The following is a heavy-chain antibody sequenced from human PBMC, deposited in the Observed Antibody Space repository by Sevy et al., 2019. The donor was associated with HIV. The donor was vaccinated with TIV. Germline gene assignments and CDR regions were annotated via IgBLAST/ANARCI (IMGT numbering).Heavy chain of an antibody. J-gene: IGHJ4*02. D-gene: IGHD1-26*01. CDR3: ARDLFSGSYYENY. CDR2: IKQDGSDK. Sequence: GGSLRLSCAASGFTLSNYWMSWVRQAPGKGLEWVANIKQDGSDKYYVCSVKGRFTISRDNAKNSLYLQMNSLRAEDTAVYYCARDLFSGSYYENYWGQGTLVTVSS. CDR1: GFTLSNYW. V-gene: IGHV3-7*01.